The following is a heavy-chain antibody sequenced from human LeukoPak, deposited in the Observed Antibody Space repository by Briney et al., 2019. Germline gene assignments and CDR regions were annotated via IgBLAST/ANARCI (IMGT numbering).Heavy chain of an antibody. CDR1: GYSFTSYG. CDR3: ARGGQNYDDSSGYFD. V-gene: IGHV1-8*01. D-gene: IGHD3-22*01. J-gene: IGHJ4*02. CDR2: MNTNSGNR. Sequence: ASVTVSLKASGYSFTSYGINWVRQAPAPGLEWMGWMNTNSGNRSYAQKFQGRVNMTRNTAISTAYMELSSLRSEDTAVYYYARGGQNYDDSSGYFDWGQGTLVTVSS.